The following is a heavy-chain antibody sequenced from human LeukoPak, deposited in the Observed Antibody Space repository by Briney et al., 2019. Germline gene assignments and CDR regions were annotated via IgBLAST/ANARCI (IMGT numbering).Heavy chain of an antibody. CDR2: IYSSENT. J-gene: IGHJ4*02. CDR3: AREYYFDY. CDR1: GGSFSGYY. V-gene: IGHV4-59*01. Sequence: SETLSLTCAVYGGSFSGYYWSWIRQPPGKGLEWIGYIYSSENTYYNPSLNSRVTISVDTSKNQFSLKLSSVTAADTAVYYCAREYYFDYWGQGTLVTVSS.